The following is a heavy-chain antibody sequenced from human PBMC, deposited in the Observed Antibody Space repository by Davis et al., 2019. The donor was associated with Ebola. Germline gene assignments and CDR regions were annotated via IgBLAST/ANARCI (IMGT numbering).Heavy chain of an antibody. Sequence: MPSETLSLTCSVSGGSVTSGNYYWTWIRQSPGKGLEWIGYMHHSGISNYNPSLKSRVTISVDTSKNQFSLKLSSVTAADTAVYYCARLSEATAGGGIDYWGQGTLVTVSS. V-gene: IGHV4-61*01. CDR1: GGSVTSGNYY. J-gene: IGHJ4*02. CDR2: MHHSGIS. CDR3: ARLSEATAGGGIDY. D-gene: IGHD3-16*01.